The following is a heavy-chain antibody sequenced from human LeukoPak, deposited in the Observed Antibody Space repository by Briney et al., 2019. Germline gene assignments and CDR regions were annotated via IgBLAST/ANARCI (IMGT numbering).Heavy chain of an antibody. V-gene: IGHV1-2*02. CDR2: INPNSGGT. D-gene: IGHD2-21*02. CDR3: ASGTFVVVTAIGPKDAFDI. J-gene: IGHJ3*02. Sequence: GASVKVSCKASGYTFTSYGISWVRQAPGQGLEWMGWINPNSGGTNYAQKFQGRVTMTRDTSISTAYMELSRLRSDDTAVYYCASGTFVVVTAIGPKDAFDIWGQGTMVTVSS. CDR1: GYTFTSYG.